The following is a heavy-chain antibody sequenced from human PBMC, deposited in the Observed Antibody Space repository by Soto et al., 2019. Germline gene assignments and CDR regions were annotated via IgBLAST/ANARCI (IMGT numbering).Heavy chain of an antibody. Sequence: ASVKVSCKASGYTFTGYYVHWLRQAPGQGLGGMGWINPNSGDTYLAQRFQGRVTMNRDTSIGTAYMELRGLTSDDTAEYYCAKGGAIVAAGTRVYLYNAMDVWGQGTTVTVSS. CDR2: INPNSGDT. V-gene: IGHV1-2*02. CDR1: GYTFTGYY. D-gene: IGHD1-26*01. J-gene: IGHJ6*02. CDR3: AKGGAIVAAGTRVYLYNAMDV.